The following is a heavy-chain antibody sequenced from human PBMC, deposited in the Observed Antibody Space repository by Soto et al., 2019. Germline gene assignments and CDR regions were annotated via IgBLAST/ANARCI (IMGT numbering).Heavy chain of an antibody. J-gene: IGHJ4*02. Sequence: SVKVSFKASGRSFSSYAISWVRQAPGQGLEWMGGIIPIFGTANYAQKFQGRVTITADESTSTAYMELSSLRSEDTAVYYCARSPRNWGFEYWGLGTLVTVSS. CDR3: ARSPRNWGFEY. CDR1: GRSFSSYA. CDR2: IIPIFGTA. D-gene: IGHD7-27*01. V-gene: IGHV1-69*13.